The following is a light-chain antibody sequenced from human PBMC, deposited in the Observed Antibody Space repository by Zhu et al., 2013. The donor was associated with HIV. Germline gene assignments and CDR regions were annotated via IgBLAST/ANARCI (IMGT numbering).Light chain of an antibody. CDR2: RAS. CDR1: QSVSSSY. J-gene: IGKJ4*01. CDR3: QQYDSSPLT. Sequence: EIVLTQSPGTLSLSPGERVTLSCRANQSVSSSYLAWYQQTPGQAPRLLIYRASSRATGIPDKFSGSGSGTDFTLTISRLEPEDFAVYYCQQYDSSPLTFGGGTKVEIK. V-gene: IGKV3-20*01.